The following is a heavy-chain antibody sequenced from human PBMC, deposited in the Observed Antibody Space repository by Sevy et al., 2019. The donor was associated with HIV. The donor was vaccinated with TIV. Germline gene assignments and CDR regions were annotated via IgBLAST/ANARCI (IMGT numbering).Heavy chain of an antibody. CDR1: GYSLTGLS. D-gene: IGHD3-22*01. J-gene: IGHJ4*02. Sequence: ASVKVSCKVSGYSLTGLSMHWVRQAPGKGLEWMGSFDSEDGERIYAQKLEGRVTMTEDTSADIAYMELNSLRFEDTAVYYCATTKDYYESSGCPFDYWGQGTLVTVSS. V-gene: IGHV1-24*01. CDR2: FDSEDGER. CDR3: ATTKDYYESSGCPFDY.